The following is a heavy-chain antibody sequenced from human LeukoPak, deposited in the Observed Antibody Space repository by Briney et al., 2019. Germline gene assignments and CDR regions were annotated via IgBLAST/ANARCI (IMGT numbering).Heavy chain of an antibody. D-gene: IGHD6-19*01. V-gene: IGHV4-59*08. J-gene: IGHJ4*02. CDR1: GGSLSGYY. Sequence: ASETVSLTCTVSGGSLSGYYWSWIGQAPGKGREWIGYIYYSGSTNYNPSLKSRVTILVDTSKNQFSLRLSSVTAADTAVYYCERHGAMAGTYDYWGQGTLVTVSS. CDR2: IYYSGST. CDR3: ERHGAMAGTYDY.